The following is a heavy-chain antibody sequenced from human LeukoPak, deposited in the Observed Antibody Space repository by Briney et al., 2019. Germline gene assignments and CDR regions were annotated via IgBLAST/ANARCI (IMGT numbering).Heavy chain of an antibody. V-gene: IGHV3-23*01. CDR1: GFTFSSYA. CDR3: ARDRRSTSGWHFFDY. J-gene: IGHJ4*02. CDR2: ISGSGGST. D-gene: IGHD6-19*01. Sequence: GGSLRLSCAASGFTFSSYAMSRVRQAPGKGLEWVSAISGSGGSTYYADSVKGRFTISRDNSKNAVYLQMNSLRAEDTAVYYCARDRRSTSGWHFFDYWGQGTLVTVSS.